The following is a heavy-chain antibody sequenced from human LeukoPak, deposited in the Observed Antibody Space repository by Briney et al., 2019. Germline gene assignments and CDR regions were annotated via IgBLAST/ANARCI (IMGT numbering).Heavy chain of an antibody. Sequence: GASVKVSCKAFGYTFTSYYMHWVRQAPGQGLEWMGIINPSGGSTSYAQKFQGRVTMTRDTSTSTVYMELSSLRSEDTAVYYCAREPRPYYDSSAYFGPFDYWGQGTLVTVSS. CDR2: INPSGGST. CDR1: GYTFTSYY. V-gene: IGHV1-46*01. CDR3: AREPRPYYDSSAYFGPFDY. J-gene: IGHJ4*02. D-gene: IGHD3-22*01.